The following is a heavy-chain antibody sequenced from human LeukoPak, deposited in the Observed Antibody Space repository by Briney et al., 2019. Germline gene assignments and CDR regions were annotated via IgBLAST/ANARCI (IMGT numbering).Heavy chain of an antibody. V-gene: IGHV4-34*01. CDR2: INHSGST. CDR3: ARGGSSSWLYNWFDP. CDR1: GFTFSDYY. J-gene: IGHJ5*02. D-gene: IGHD6-13*01. Sequence: PGGSLRLSCAASGFTFSDYYMSWIRQAPGKGLEWIGEINHSGSTNYNPSLKSRVTISVDTSKNQFSLKLSSVTAADTAVYYCARGGSSSWLYNWFDPWGQGTLVTVSS.